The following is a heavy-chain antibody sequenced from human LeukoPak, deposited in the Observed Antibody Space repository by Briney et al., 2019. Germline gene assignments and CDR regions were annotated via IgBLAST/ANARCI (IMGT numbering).Heavy chain of an antibody. V-gene: IGHV3-49*04. J-gene: IGHJ4*02. CDR1: GFTFGDYA. Sequence: GGSLRLSCTASGFTFGDYAMSWVRQAPGKGLEWVGFIRSKAYGGTTEYAASVKGRFTISRDDSKSIAYLQMNSLKTEDTAVYYCTRDYYDSSGKWFFDYWGQGTLVTVSS. D-gene: IGHD3-22*01. CDR3: TRDYYDSSGKWFFDY. CDR2: IRSKAYGGTT.